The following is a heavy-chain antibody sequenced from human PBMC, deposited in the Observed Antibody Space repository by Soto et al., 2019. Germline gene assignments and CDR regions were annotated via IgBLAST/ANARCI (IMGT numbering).Heavy chain of an antibody. J-gene: IGHJ3*02. D-gene: IGHD3-10*01. V-gene: IGHV4-4*02. CDR1: GGSISSSNW. CDR3: ATLWSGELSTYYAFDI. Sequence: SETLSLTCAVSGGSISSSNWWRWVRQPPGKGLEWIGEIYHSGSTNYNPSLKSRVTISVDKSKNQFSLKLSSVTAADTAVYYCATLWSGELSTYYAFDIWGQGTMVTVSS. CDR2: IYHSGST.